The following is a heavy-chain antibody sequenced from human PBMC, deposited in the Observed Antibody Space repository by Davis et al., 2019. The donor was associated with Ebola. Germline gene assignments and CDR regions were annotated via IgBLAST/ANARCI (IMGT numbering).Heavy chain of an antibody. CDR2: IKQDGSEK. J-gene: IGHJ4*02. V-gene: IGHV3-7*03. CDR3: ARVRYDFWSGYYRGYFDY. Sequence: GESLKISCAASGFTFSSYWMSWVRQAPGKGLEWVANIKQDGSEKYYVDSVKGRFTISRDNAKNSLYLQMNSLRAKDTAVYYCARVRYDFWSGYYRGYFDYWGQGTLVTVSS. CDR1: GFTFSSYW. D-gene: IGHD3-3*01.